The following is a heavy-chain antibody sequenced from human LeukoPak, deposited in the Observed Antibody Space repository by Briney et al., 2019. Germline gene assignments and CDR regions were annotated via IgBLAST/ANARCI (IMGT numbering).Heavy chain of an antibody. CDR3: ARYDYYDSSGYYDY. D-gene: IGHD3-22*01. Sequence: ASVKVSCKASGYTFTSYGITWVRQAPGQGLEWMGWISSFNGNTNYAQKLQGRVTMTTDTSTSTAYMELRSLRSDDTVVYYCARYDYYDSSGYYDYWGQGTLVTVSS. J-gene: IGHJ4*02. V-gene: IGHV1-18*01. CDR2: ISSFNGNT. CDR1: GYTFTSYG.